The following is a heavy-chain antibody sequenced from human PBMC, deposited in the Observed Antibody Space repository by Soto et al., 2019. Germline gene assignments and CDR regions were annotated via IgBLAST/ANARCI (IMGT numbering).Heavy chain of an antibody. D-gene: IGHD2-2*01. V-gene: IGHV4-4*02. CDR2: IYHSGST. CDR3: ARDTRCSSTSCYRFDS. Sequence: PSETLSLTCAVSGGSISSSNWWSWVRQPPGKGLEWIGEIYHSGSTNYNPSLKSRVTISVDKSKNQFSLKLSSVTAADTAVYYCARDTRCSSTSCYRFDSWGQGTLVTVPQ. J-gene: IGHJ5*01. CDR1: GGSISSSNW.